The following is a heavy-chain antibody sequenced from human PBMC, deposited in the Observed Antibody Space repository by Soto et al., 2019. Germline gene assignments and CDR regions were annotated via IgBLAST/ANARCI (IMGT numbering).Heavy chain of an antibody. Sequence: ASVKVSCKASGYTFTSYAMHWVRQAPGQRLEWMGWINAGNGNTKYSQKFQGRVTITRDTSASTAYMELSSLRSEDTAVYYCARDRRNAIAAAGNRHFDYWGQGTLVTVSS. D-gene: IGHD6-13*01. CDR2: INAGNGNT. CDR1: GYTFTSYA. J-gene: IGHJ4*02. V-gene: IGHV1-3*01. CDR3: ARDRRNAIAAAGNRHFDY.